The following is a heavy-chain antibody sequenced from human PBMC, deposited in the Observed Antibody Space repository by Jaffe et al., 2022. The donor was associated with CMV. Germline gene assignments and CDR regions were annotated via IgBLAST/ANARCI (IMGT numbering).Heavy chain of an antibody. V-gene: IGHV3-7*03. J-gene: IGHJ4*02. CDR3: ARDLLLGLPPTAAGSGEADY. D-gene: IGHD6-13*01. Sequence: EVQLVESGGGLVQPGGSLRLSCAASGFTFSSYWMSWVRQAPGKGLEWVANIKQDGSEKYYVDSVKGRFTISRDNAKNSLYLQMNSLRAEDTAVYYCARDLLLGLPPTAAGSGEADYWGQGTLVTVSS. CDR1: GFTFSSYW. CDR2: IKQDGSEK.